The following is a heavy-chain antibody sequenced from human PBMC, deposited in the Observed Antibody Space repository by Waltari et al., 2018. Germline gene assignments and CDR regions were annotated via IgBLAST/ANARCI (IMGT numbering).Heavy chain of an antibody. CDR2: IYYSGNT. D-gene: IGHD6-19*01. CDR3: ARASGWFIEY. V-gene: IGHV4-59*01. J-gene: IGHJ4*02. CDR1: GGSISSYY. Sequence: QVQLQESGPGLVKPSETLSLTGTVSGGSISSYYWSWIRQPPGKGLEWIGYIYYSGNTNYNPSLKSRVTISVDTSQNQCALKLSSVTAADTAVYYCARASGWFIEYWGQGTLVTVSS.